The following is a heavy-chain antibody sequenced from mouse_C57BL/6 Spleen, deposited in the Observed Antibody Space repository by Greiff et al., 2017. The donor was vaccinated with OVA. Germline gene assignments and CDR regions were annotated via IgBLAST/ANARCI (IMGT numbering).Heavy chain of an antibody. J-gene: IGHJ1*03. D-gene: IGHD2-1*01. Sequence: QVHVKQSGAELVKPGASVKLSCKASGYTFTSYWMQWVKQRPGQGLEWIGEIDPSDSYTNYNQKFKGKATLTVDTSSSTAYMQLSSLTSEDSAVYYCARAGNYGYFDVWGTGTTVTVSS. CDR2: IDPSDSYT. CDR3: ARAGNYGYFDV. V-gene: IGHV1-50*01. CDR1: GYTFTSYW.